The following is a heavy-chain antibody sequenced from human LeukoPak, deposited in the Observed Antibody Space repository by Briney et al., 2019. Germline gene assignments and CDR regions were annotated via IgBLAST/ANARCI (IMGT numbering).Heavy chain of an antibody. J-gene: IGHJ6*02. Sequence: SETLSLTCAVYGGSFSGYYWSWIRQPPGKGLEWIGYIYYSGSTNYNPSLKSRVTISVDTSKNQFSLKLSSVTAADAAVYYCARLGDSSGYYYGMDVWGQGTTVTVSS. D-gene: IGHD3-22*01. V-gene: IGHV4-59*08. CDR1: GGSFSGYY. CDR3: ARLGDSSGYYYGMDV. CDR2: IYYSGST.